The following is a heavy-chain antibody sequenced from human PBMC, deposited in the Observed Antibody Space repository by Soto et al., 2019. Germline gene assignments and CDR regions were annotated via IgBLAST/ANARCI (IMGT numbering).Heavy chain of an antibody. CDR1: GYSFTGYF. J-gene: IGHJ4*02. D-gene: IGHD5-18*01. Sequence: ASVKVSCKASGYSFTGYFLHWVRQAPGQGLEWMGWIKPISGDTDYAQKFQDRVTLTRDTSFDTAYMELSRLTSDDTAVYYCARGSSTAWVNVGNDYWGQGTLVTVSS. CDR3: ARGSSTAWVNVGNDY. CDR2: IKPISGDT. V-gene: IGHV1-2*02.